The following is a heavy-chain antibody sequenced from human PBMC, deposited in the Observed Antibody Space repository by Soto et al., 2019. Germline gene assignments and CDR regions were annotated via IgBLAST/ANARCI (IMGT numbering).Heavy chain of an antibody. CDR1: GYTFTSYG. J-gene: IGHJ4*02. Sequence: ASVKVSCKASGYTFTSYGISWVRQAPGQGLEWMGWISAYNGNTNYAQKLQGRVTMTTDTSTSTAYMELRSLRSDDTAVYYCARESVEYYYDSSGYYYVLWGQGTLVTV. CDR2: ISAYNGNT. V-gene: IGHV1-18*04. CDR3: ARESVEYYYDSSGYYYVL. D-gene: IGHD3-22*01.